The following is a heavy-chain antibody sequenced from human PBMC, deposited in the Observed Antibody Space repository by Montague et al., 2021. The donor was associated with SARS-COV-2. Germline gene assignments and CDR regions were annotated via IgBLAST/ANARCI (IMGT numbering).Heavy chain of an antibody. CDR3: VTRSGGGKNHFDH. J-gene: IGHJ4*02. Sequence: TLSLTCTVSGGSISSGTYYWSWIRQYPGKGLEFIGYIYYSGSTYYNPSLKSRLTISVDTSKNQFSLRLSSVTAADTAIYYCVTRSGGGKNHFDHWGQGTLVTVSS. CDR1: GGSISSGTYY. D-gene: IGHD2-15*01. V-gene: IGHV4-31*03. CDR2: IYYSGST.